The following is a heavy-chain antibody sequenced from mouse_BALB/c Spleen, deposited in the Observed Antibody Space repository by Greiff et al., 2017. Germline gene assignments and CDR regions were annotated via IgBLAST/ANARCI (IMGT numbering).Heavy chain of an antibody. Sequence: VQLHQSGAELAKPGASVKMSCKASGYTFTSYWMHWVKQRPGQGLEWIGYINPSTGYTEYNQKFKDKATLTADKSSSTAYMQLSSLTSEDSAVYYCARGGLSGTFDYWGQGTTLTVSS. CDR3: ARGGLSGTFDY. J-gene: IGHJ2*01. D-gene: IGHD4-1*01. CDR2: INPSTGYT. V-gene: IGHV1-7*01. CDR1: GYTFTSYW.